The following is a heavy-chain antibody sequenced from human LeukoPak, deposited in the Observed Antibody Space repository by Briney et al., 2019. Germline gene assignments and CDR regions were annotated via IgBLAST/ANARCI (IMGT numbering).Heavy chain of an antibody. CDR3: TRPDDVDIVATMYY. D-gene: IGHD5-12*01. CDR1: GFTFGDYA. V-gene: IGHV3-49*04. Sequence: GGSLRLSCTASGFTFGDYAMSWVRQAPGKGLEWVGFIRSKAYGGTTEHAASVKGRFTISRDDSKSIAYLQMNSLKTEDTAVYYCTRPDDVDIVATMYYWGQGTLVTVSS. J-gene: IGHJ4*02. CDR2: IRSKAYGGTT.